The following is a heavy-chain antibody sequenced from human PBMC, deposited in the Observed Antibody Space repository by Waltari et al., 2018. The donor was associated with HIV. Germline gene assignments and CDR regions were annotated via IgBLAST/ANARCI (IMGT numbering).Heavy chain of an antibody. D-gene: IGHD3-16*01. CDR2: ISYDGSNK. CDR1: GFTFGSYA. J-gene: IGHJ4*02. V-gene: IGHV3-30*01. Sequence: QVQLVESGGGVVQPGRSLRLSCAASGFTFGSYAMHWVRQAPGKGLEWLAVISYDGSNKYYADSVKGRFTISRDNSKNTLYLQMNSLRAEDTAIYYCARGDITLTSSSLDQWGQGSLVTVSS. CDR3: ARGDITLTSSSLDQ.